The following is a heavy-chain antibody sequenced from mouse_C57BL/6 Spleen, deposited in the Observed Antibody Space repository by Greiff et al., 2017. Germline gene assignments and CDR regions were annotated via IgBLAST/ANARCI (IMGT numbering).Heavy chain of an antibody. J-gene: IGHJ3*01. CDR3: ARSGNDYDRTWRFAY. CDR2: IDPSDSYT. D-gene: IGHD2-4*01. Sequence: VQLQHPGAELVKPGASVKLSCKASGYTFTSYWMQWVKQRPGQGLEWIGEIDPSDSYTNYNQKFKGKATLTVDTSSSTAYMQLSSLTSEDAAVYYCARSGNDYDRTWRFAYWGQGTLVTVSA. V-gene: IGHV1-50*01. CDR1: GYTFTSYW.